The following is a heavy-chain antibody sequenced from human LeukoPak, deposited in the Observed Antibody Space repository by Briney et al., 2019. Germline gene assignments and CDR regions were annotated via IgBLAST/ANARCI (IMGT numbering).Heavy chain of an antibody. D-gene: IGHD3-10*01. CDR1: GYTFTSYD. CDR3: ARDLWIYYGSGSYYNYLGFDP. CDR2: MNPNSGNT. V-gene: IGHV1-8*01. Sequence: ASVKVSCKASGYTFTSYDINWVRQATGQGLEWMGWMNPNSGNTGYAQKSQGRVTMTRNTSISTAYMELSSLRSEDTAVYYCARDLWIYYGSGSYYNYLGFDPWGQGTLVTVSS. J-gene: IGHJ5*02.